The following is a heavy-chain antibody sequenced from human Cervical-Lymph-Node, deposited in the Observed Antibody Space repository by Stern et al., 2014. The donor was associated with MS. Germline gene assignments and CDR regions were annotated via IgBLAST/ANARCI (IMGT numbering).Heavy chain of an antibody. D-gene: IGHD2-15*01. V-gene: IGHV3-30*18. CDR1: GFTFSSYG. Sequence: VQLVESGGGAVQPGRSLRLSCAASGFTFSSYGMHWVRQAPGKGLEWVAVTSYDGSDKYYADSVKGRFTISRDNSKNTLYLQMNSLRAEDTAVYYCAKDFDIYYYYGMDVWGQGTTVTVSS. CDR2: TSYDGSDK. CDR3: AKDFDIYYYYGMDV. J-gene: IGHJ6*02.